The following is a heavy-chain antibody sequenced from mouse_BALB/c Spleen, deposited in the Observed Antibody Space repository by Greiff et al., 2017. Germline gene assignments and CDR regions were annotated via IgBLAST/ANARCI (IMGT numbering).Heavy chain of an antibody. CDR2: ISDGGSYT. CDR3: AREGYYGNYFDY. CDR1: GFTFSDYY. J-gene: IGHJ2*01. D-gene: IGHD2-1*01. Sequence: EVKLMESGGGLVKPGGSLKLSCAASGFTFSDYYMYWVRQTPEKRLEWVATISDGGSYTYYPDSVKGRFTISRDNAKNNLYLQMSSLKSEDTAMYYCAREGYYGNYFDYWGQGTTLTVSS. V-gene: IGHV5-4*02.